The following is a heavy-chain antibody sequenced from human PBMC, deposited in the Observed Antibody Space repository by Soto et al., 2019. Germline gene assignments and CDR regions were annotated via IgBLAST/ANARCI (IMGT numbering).Heavy chain of an antibody. CDR2: ISSSSITI. CDR3: ARGDYRLYYYGMDV. Sequence: GGSLRLSCAASGFTFSSYSMNWVRQAPGKGLEWVSYISSSSITIYYADSVKGRFTISRDNAKNSLYLQMNSLRDEDTAVYYCARGDYRLYYYGMDVWGQGTTVTVSS. D-gene: IGHD4-4*01. J-gene: IGHJ6*02. CDR1: GFTFSSYS. V-gene: IGHV3-48*02.